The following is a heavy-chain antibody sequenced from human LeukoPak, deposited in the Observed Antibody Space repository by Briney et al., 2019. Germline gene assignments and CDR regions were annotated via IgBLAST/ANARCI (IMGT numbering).Heavy chain of an antibody. CDR2: ISSSSSYI. CDR3: ARAVAALYYYYYMDV. V-gene: IGHV3-21*01. CDR1: GFTFSSYS. Sequence: PGGSLRLSCAASGFTFSSYSMNWVRQAPGKGLEWVSSISSSSSYIHYADSVKGRFTISRDNAKNSLYLQMNSLRAEDTAVYYCARAVAALYYYYYMDVWGKGTTVTVSS. D-gene: IGHD6-19*01. J-gene: IGHJ6*03.